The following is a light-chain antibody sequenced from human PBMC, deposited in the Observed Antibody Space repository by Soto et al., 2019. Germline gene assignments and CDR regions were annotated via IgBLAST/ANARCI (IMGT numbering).Light chain of an antibody. CDR3: CSYAGSSTFL. Sequence: QSVLTQPASVSGSPGQSITISCTGTSSDVGSYNLVSWYQQHPGKAPKLMIYEGSKRPSGVSNRFSGSKSGNTASLTISGLQAEDEADYYCCSYAGSSTFLFGRGTKLTVL. CDR1: SSDVGSYNL. J-gene: IGLJ2*01. CDR2: EGS. V-gene: IGLV2-23*03.